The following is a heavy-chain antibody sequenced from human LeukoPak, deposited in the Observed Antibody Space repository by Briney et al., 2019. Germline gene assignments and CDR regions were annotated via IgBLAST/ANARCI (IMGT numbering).Heavy chain of an antibody. CDR3: AKAAVYATTTKHAYNWFDP. CDR2: IRYDGSNK. J-gene: IGHJ5*02. Sequence: GGSLRLYCAASGFTFSSYGMHWVRQAPGKGLEWVAFIRYDGSNKYYADSVKGRFTISRDNSKNTLYLRMNSLRAEDTAVYYCAKAAVYATTTKHAYNWFDPWGQGTLVTVSS. V-gene: IGHV3-30*02. CDR1: GFTFSSYG. D-gene: IGHD2-8*01.